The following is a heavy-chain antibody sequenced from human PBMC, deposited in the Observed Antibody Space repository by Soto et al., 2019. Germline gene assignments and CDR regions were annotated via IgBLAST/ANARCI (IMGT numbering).Heavy chain of an antibody. D-gene: IGHD5-12*01. J-gene: IGHJ4*02. CDR2: IYSGGST. CDR3: ARVVGGYDGYFDY. CDR1: GFIVSSNY. V-gene: IGHV3-53*02. Sequence: EVQLVETGGGLIQPGGSLRLSCAASGFIVSSNYMSWVRQAPGKGLEWVSVIYSGGSTYYADSVKGRFTISRDNSKNTLYLQMNSLRAEDTAVYYCARVVGGYDGYFDYWGQGTLVTVSS.